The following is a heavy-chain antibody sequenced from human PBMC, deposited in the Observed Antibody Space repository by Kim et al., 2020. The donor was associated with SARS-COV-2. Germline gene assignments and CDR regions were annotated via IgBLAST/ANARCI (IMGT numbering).Heavy chain of an antibody. V-gene: IGHV3-15*01. D-gene: IGHD5-18*01. CDR3: TTGVTAMVDY. CDR2: TT. Sequence: TTDYAAPVEGRFTISRDDSKNTLYLQMNSLKTEDTAVYYCTTGVTAMVDYWGQGTLVTVSS. J-gene: IGHJ4*02.